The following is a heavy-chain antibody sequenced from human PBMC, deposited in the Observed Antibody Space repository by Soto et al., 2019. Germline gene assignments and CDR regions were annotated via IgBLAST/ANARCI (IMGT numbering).Heavy chain of an antibody. V-gene: IGHV4-30-4*01. J-gene: IGHJ6*01. Sequence: QVQLQESGPGLVKPSQNLSLSCTVSSSSVISGDYYWSWIRQPPGKGLECIASIYYRGGAYYEPSRERRVTISMDTSKSQFALRLNSVRAAAAAVYYCAGGWGDNSNRYYYYAVDVWGQGTTVTVSS. CDR2: IYYRGGA. CDR1: SSSVISGDYY. CDR3: AGGWGDNSNRYYYYAVDV. D-gene: IGHD1-20*01.